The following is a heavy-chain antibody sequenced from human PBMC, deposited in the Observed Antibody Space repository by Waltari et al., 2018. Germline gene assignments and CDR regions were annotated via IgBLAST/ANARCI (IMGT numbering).Heavy chain of an antibody. CDR3: IRDYGSPY. J-gene: IGHJ4*02. CDR2: INKDGTET. V-gene: IGHV3-7*03. D-gene: IGHD6-19*01. CDR1: GFPLSNYW. Sequence: EAQPVESGRDLVQPGGSLILSSLVYGFPLSNYWMSWVRQAPGKGLEWVANINKDGTETYYVDSVRGRFTISKDDAKNSVYLQMNSLKVEDTAVYYCIRDYGSPYWGQGTLVTVSS.